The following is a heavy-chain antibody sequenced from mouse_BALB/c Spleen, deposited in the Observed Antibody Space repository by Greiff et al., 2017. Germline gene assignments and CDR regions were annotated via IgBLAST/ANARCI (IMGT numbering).Heavy chain of an antibody. CDR1: GYSITSDYA. D-gene: IGHD2-13*01. V-gene: IGHV3-2*02. CDR3: ARGDTYFDV. Sequence: VQLKESGPGLVKPSQSLSLTCTVTGYSITSDYAWNWIRQFPGNKLEWMGYISYSGSTSYNPSLKSRISITRDTSKNQFFLQLNSVTTEDTATYYCARGDTYFDVWGAGTTVTVSS. J-gene: IGHJ1*01. CDR2: ISYSGST.